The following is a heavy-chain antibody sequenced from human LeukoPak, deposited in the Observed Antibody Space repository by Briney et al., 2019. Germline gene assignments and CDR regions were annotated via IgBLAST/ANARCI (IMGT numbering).Heavy chain of an antibody. CDR2: ISAYNGNT. Sequence: GASVKVSCKASGYTFTSYGISWVRQAPGQGLEWMGWISAYNGNTNYAQKLQGRVTMTTDTSTSTAYMELRSLRSDDTAVYYCAREPLHSSSWYAIDYWGQGTLVTVSS. D-gene: IGHD6-13*01. CDR3: AREPLHSSSWYAIDY. J-gene: IGHJ4*02. CDR1: GYTFTSYG. V-gene: IGHV1-18*01.